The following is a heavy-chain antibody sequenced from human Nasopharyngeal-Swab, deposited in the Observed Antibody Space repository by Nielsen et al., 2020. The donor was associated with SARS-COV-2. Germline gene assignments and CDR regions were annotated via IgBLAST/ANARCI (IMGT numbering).Heavy chain of an antibody. Sequence: GESLKISCAASGFTFSSYAMSWVRQAPGKGLEWVSTISGSGGSTYYADSVKGRFTISRDNSKNTLYLQMTSLRAEDTAVYYCAKKGSCSSTSCYYYDYCYMDVWGKGTTVTVSS. CDR2: ISGSGGST. CDR1: GFTFSSYA. D-gene: IGHD2-2*01. J-gene: IGHJ6*03. CDR3: AKKGSCSSTSCYYYDYCYMDV. V-gene: IGHV3-23*01.